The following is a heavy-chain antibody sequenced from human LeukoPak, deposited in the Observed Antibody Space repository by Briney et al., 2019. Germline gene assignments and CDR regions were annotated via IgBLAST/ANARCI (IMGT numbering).Heavy chain of an antibody. J-gene: IGHJ3*02. CDR3: ARHTPGYNSPRDSFNI. D-gene: IGHD1-1*01. CDR1: GYTFSSYW. Sequence: PGGSLRLSCAASGYTFSSYWMSWVREAPGKGLEWVADIKQDGSEKYYVDSVKGRFTISRDNAKNSLYLQMSSLRSEDTAVYYCARHTPGYNSPRDSFNIWGKGTMVTVSS. V-gene: IGHV3-7*01. CDR2: IKQDGSEK.